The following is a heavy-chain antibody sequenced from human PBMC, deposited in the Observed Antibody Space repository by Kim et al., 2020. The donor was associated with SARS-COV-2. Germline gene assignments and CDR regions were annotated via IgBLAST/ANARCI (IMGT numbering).Heavy chain of an antibody. CDR2: ISGSGGST. J-gene: IGHJ3*02. CDR3: AKDNFPSFTIFGVVIRYAFDI. CDR1: GFTFSSYA. V-gene: IGHV3-23*01. Sequence: GGSLRLSCAASGFTFSSYAMSWVRQAPGKGLEWVSAISGSGGSTYYADSVKGRFTISRDNSKNTLYLQMNSLRAEDTAVYYCAKDNFPSFTIFGVVIRYAFDIWGQGTMVTVSS. D-gene: IGHD3-3*01.